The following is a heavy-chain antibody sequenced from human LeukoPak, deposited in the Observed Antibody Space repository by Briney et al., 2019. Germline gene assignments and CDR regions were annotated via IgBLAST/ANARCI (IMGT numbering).Heavy chain of an antibody. D-gene: IGHD3-10*01. J-gene: IGHJ4*02. CDR1: GFTFSSFG. CDR2: MSGSGDST. CDR3: AKSFPYYYGSGSYYINPFDS. V-gene: IGHV3-23*01. Sequence: GGSLRLSCAASGFTFSSFGMSWVRQAPGKGLEWVSAMSGSGDSTYYADSVKGRFTISRDNSKNTLYLQMNSLRAEDTAIYYCAKSFPYYYGSGSYYINPFDSWGQGTLVTVSS.